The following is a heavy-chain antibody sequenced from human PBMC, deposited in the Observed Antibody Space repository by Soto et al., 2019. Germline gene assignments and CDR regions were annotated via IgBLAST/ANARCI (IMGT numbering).Heavy chain of an antibody. Sequence: EVQLVESGGGLVQPGGSLRLSCVASGFTVSNHYMTWVRQAPGKGLEWVSNMYSGSGTYYTDSVKGRFTITRDSSTNTLYLQLDNVRGEDTAVYYCARDPGVNWAWGKGTTVTVSS. D-gene: IGHD2-8*01. CDR3: ARDPGVNWA. CDR2: MYSGSGT. J-gene: IGHJ6*04. V-gene: IGHV3-66*01. CDR1: GFTVSNHY.